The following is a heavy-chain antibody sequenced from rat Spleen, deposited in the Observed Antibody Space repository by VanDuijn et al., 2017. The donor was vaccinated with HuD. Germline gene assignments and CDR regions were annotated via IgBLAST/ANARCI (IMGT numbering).Heavy chain of an antibody. V-gene: IGHV5-7*01. J-gene: IGHJ2*01. CDR3: ARRHYGYTDYFDY. CDR1: GFTFTDYN. D-gene: IGHD1-9*01. CDR2: ISFDGSST. Sequence: EVQLVESGGGLVQPGRSMKLSCVASGFTFTDYNMAWVRQAPTTGLEWVATISFDGSSTYYRDSVKGRFTISRDNAKSTLSLQMDSLRSEDTATYYCARRHYGYTDYFDYWGQGVMVTVSS.